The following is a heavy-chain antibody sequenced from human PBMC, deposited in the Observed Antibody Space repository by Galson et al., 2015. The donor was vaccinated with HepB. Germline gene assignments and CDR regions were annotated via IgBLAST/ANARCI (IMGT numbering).Heavy chain of an antibody. J-gene: IGHJ3*02. CDR1: GDSISSYY. Sequence: TLSLTCNVSGDSISSYYWSWIRQPPGKGLEWIGYIYYSGSTNYNPSLKSRVTISVDTSKNQVSLKLTSVTAADTAVYYCARDWGSGSFYNDAFDIWGQGKMVTVSS. CDR3: ARDWGSGSFYNDAFDI. V-gene: IGHV4-59*12. CDR2: IYYSGST. D-gene: IGHD3-10*01.